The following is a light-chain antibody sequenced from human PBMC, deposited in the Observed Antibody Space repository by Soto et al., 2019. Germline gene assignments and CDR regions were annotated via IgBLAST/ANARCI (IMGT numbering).Light chain of an antibody. CDR1: QTVGRY. J-gene: IGKJ5*01. Sequence: DIVLTQSPATLSLSPGDRVTLSCRASQTVGRYLSWYQHSPGQGPRLLVYDASNRATGVPARFSGSGSETDFTLTISSLEPEDFAVYYCQQRSNWPPITFGQGTLLEIK. V-gene: IGKV3-11*01. CDR2: DAS. CDR3: QQRSNWPPIT.